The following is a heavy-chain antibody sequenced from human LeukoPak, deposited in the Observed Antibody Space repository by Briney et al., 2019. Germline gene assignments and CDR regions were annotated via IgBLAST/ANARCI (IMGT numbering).Heavy chain of an antibody. CDR2: IYSGGST. D-gene: IGHD3-10*01. CDR1: VFTVRNNY. V-gene: IGHV3-66*01. Sequence: GGSLRLSCSASVFTVRNNYMSWVRQAPGKGLEWVSVIYSGGSTYYADSVKGRFTISRDNCKNTLYLQMNSLRAEDTAVYFCATGERMVRGDGVDYWGQGTLVTVSS. CDR3: ATGERMVRGDGVDY. J-gene: IGHJ4*02.